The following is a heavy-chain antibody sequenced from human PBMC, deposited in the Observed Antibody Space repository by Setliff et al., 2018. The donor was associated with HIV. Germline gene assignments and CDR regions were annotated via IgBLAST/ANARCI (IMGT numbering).Heavy chain of an antibody. D-gene: IGHD3-22*01. J-gene: IGHJ1*01. V-gene: IGHV1-18*01. CDR1: GYILSHFG. CDR2: ISAYNGNT. Sequence: ASVKVSCKASGYILSHFGMTWVRQAPGQGLEWMGWISAYNGNTNYAQKFQGRVSMTIDTSTSTAYMGLRSLRPDDTAVYFCARDPSSGIYYDSSGQYFQNWGQGTLVTVSS. CDR3: ARDPSSGIYYDSSGQYFQN.